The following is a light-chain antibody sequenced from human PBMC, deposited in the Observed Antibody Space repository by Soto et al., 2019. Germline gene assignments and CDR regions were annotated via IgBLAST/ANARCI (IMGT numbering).Light chain of an antibody. CDR2: GAS. CDR1: QSVANNY. V-gene: IGKV3-20*01. J-gene: IGKJ5*01. CDR3: QQFGSSVT. Sequence: ELVLTHSPGTLSLSPGERATLSCRASQSVANNYLAWYQQKPGQAPRLVIFGASSRATGIPDRFSGSGSGTDFTLTISRLEPEDFAVYYCQQFGSSVTFGKGTRLEIK.